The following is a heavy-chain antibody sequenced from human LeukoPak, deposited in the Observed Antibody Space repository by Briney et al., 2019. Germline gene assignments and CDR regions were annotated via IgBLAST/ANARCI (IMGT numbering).Heavy chain of an antibody. CDR2: IYYSGST. J-gene: IGHJ4*02. Sequence: SETLSLTCTVSGGSISSYYWSWIRQPPGKGLEWIGYIYYSGSTNYNPSLKSRVTISVDTSKNQFSLKLSSVTAADTAVYYCARADIVVVPAAFDYWGQGTLVTVSS. CDR1: GGSISSYY. D-gene: IGHD2-2*01. CDR3: ARADIVVVPAAFDY. V-gene: IGHV4-59*01.